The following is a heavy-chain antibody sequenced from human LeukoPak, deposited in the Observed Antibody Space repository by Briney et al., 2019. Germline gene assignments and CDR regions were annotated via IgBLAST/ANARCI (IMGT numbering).Heavy chain of an antibody. Sequence: GGSLRLSCAASGFSFSSAWMSWVRQAPGKGLEWVSSISSSSSYIYYADSVKGRFTISRDNAKNSLYLQMNSLRAEDTAVYYCARVRGYLLGDAFDIWGQGTMVTVSS. D-gene: IGHD6-13*01. J-gene: IGHJ3*02. CDR3: ARVRGYLLGDAFDI. CDR2: ISSSSSYI. CDR1: GFSFSSAW. V-gene: IGHV3-21*01.